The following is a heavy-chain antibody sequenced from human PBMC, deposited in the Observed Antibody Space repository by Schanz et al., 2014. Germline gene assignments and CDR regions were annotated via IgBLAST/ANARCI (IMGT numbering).Heavy chain of an antibody. Sequence: EVQLVESGGGLVQPGGSLRLSCAASGFSFSLYWMHWVRQAPGQGLEWVARINTDGSNTVYADSVEGRFTISRDNAKNTLYLQMNSLRAEDTAVYYCVREVGAAAGLAWGLDYWGRGTLVTVSS. CDR3: VREVGAAAGLAWGLDY. CDR2: INTDGSNT. J-gene: IGHJ4*02. V-gene: IGHV3-74*01. D-gene: IGHD6-13*01. CDR1: GFSFSLYW.